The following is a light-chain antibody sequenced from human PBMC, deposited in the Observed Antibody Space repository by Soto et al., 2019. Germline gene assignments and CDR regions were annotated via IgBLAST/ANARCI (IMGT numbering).Light chain of an antibody. CDR2: WAS. Sequence: DIVMTQSPDSLAVSLGERATINCKSSQSVLYSSNNKNYLAWYQQKPGQPPKLLIYWASTRESGVPDRFSGSGSGTDFTLTISSLQAEDVAVYYCQQYNSWPRGTFGPGTKVEIK. V-gene: IGKV4-1*01. CDR1: QSVLYSSNNKNY. CDR3: QQYNSWPRGT. J-gene: IGKJ3*01.